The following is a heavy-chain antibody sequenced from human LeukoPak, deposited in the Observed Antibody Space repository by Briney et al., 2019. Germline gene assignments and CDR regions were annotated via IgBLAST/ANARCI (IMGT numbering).Heavy chain of an antibody. CDR1: GFTFSSYA. CDR3: AKERDTSSGWYGGAYWFDP. D-gene: IGHD6-19*01. CDR2: ISHDGSNK. V-gene: IGHV3-30*04. Sequence: GRSLRLSCAASGFTFSSYAMHWVRQAPGKGLEWVAVISHDGSNKSYADSVKGRFTISRDNSKNTLYLQMNSLRAEDTAVYYCAKERDTSSGWYGGAYWFDPWGQGTLVTVSS. J-gene: IGHJ5*02.